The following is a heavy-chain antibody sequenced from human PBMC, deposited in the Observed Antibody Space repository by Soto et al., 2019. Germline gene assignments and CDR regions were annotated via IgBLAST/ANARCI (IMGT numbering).Heavy chain of an antibody. D-gene: IGHD6-13*01. CDR1: GYSFTSYW. CDR3: ARGSSSSSKREGYYYYYGMDV. CDR2: IYPGDSDT. J-gene: IGHJ6*02. Sequence: GESLKISCKGSGYSFTSYWIGWVRQMPGKGLEWMGIIYPGDSDTRYSPSFQGQVTISADKSISTAYLQWSSLKASDTAMYYCARGSSSSSKREGYYYYYGMDVWGQGTTVTVSS. V-gene: IGHV5-51*01.